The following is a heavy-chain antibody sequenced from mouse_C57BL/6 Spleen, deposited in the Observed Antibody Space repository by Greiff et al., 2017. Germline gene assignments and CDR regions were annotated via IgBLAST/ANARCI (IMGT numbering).Heavy chain of an antibody. CDR3: ARGGNGYYRDYAMYY. Sequence: EVKLEASEGGLVQPGSSLKLSCTASGFTFSDYYMAWVSQVPEKGLEWVANINYDGSSTNYLDSLKSRFIISRENAKNILYLQMSSLKSEDTATYYCARGGNGYYRDYAMYYWGQGTSVTVSS. CDR1: GFTFSDYY. V-gene: IGHV5-16*01. J-gene: IGHJ4*01. D-gene: IGHD2-3*01. CDR2: INYDGSST.